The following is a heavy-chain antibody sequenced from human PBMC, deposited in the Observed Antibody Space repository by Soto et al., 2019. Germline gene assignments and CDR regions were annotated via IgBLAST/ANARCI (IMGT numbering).Heavy chain of an antibody. CDR3: ARAAAMVAGWYFDL. CDR2: ISSSSSYT. V-gene: IGHV3-11*05. CDR1: GFTFSDYY. J-gene: IGHJ2*01. D-gene: IGHD5-18*01. Sequence: QVQLVESGGGLVKPGGSLRLSCAASGFTFSDYYMSWIRQAPGKGLEWVSYISSSSSYTNYADSVKGRFTISRDNAKNSLYLQMNSLRAEDTAVYYCARAAAMVAGWYFDLWGRGTLVTVSS.